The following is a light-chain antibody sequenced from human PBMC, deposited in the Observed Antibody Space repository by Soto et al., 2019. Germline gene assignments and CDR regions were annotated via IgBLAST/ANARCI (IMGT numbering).Light chain of an antibody. CDR3: SSYTSTGTAV. CDR2: DVI. Sequence: QSALTQPASVSGSPGQSITISCTGTSNDVGAYNYVSWFQQHPGKAPKLMIYDVINRPSGVSNRFSGSKSGNTASLTISGLQAEDEADYYCSSYTSTGTAVFGGGTQLTVL. J-gene: IGLJ7*01. V-gene: IGLV2-14*03. CDR1: SNDVGAYNY.